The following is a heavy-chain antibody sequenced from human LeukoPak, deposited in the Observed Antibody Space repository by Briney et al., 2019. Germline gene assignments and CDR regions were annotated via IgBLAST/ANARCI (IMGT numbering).Heavy chain of an antibody. CDR2: ISYDGSNK. CDR1: GFTFSSYA. D-gene: IGHD3-10*01. V-gene: IGHV3-30*04. Sequence: GRSLRLSCAASGFTFSSYAMHWVRQAPGKGLEWVAVISYDGSNKYYADSVKGRFTISRDNSKNTLYLQMNSLRAEDTAVYYCARAPAVLLWFGEFDYWSQGTLVTVSS. J-gene: IGHJ4*02. CDR3: ARAPAVLLWFGEFDY.